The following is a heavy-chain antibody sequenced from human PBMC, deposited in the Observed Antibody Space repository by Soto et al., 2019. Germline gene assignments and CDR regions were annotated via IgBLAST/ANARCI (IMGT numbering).Heavy chain of an antibody. CDR3: ATQGGAQTLDAFDI. Sequence: ASVKVSCKASGYTFTSYAMHWVRQAPGQRLEWMGWINAGNGNTKYSQKFQGRVTITRDTSASTAYMELSSLRSEDTAVYYCATQGGAQTLDAFDIWGQGTMVTRLL. CDR1: GYTFTSYA. J-gene: IGHJ3*02. V-gene: IGHV1-3*01. CDR2: INAGNGNT. D-gene: IGHD3-16*01.